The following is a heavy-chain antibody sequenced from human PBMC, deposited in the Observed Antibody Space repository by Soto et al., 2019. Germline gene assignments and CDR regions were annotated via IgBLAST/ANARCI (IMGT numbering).Heavy chain of an antibody. CDR2: IIPFHGVT. V-gene: IGHV1-69*08. J-gene: IGHJ4*02. D-gene: IGHD3-10*01. CDR1: GGTFSPYT. Sequence: QVQFVQSGAEVKKPGSSVKVSCKASGGTFSPYTINWVRQAPGQGLEWMGRIIPFHGVTNYAQKFQARVTITADKSTSTAYMELSGLRFEDTAMYYCTRDWEITVSTWSFGGFWGRGTLVTVSS. CDR3: TRDWEITVSTWSFGGF.